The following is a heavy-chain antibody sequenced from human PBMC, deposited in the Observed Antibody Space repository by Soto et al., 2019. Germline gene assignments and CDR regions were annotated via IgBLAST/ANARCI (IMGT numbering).Heavy chain of an antibody. CDR2: IYHSGST. CDR3: ARGVWDSSGWSPYGMDV. V-gene: IGHV4-4*02. D-gene: IGHD6-19*01. Sequence: PSETLSLTCAVSGGSISSSNWWSWVRQPPGKGLEWIGEIYHSGSTNYNPSLKSRVTISVDKSKNQFSLKLSSVTAADTAVYYCARGVWDSSGWSPYGMDVWGQGTMVTVSS. CDR1: GGSISSSNW. J-gene: IGHJ6*02.